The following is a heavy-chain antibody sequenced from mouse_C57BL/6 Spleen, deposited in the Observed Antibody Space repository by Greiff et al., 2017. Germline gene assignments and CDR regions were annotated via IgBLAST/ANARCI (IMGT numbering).Heavy chain of an antibody. V-gene: IGHV1-64*01. CDR2: IHPNSGST. Sequence: QVQLKQPGAELVKPGASVKLSCKASGYTFTSYWMHWVKQRPGQGLEWIGMIHPNSGSTNYNEKFKSKATLTVDKSSSTAYMQLSSLTSEDSAVYYCARSGSNFLYAMDYWGQGTSVTVSS. CDR1: GYTFTSYW. D-gene: IGHD2-5*01. CDR3: ARSGSNFLYAMDY. J-gene: IGHJ4*01.